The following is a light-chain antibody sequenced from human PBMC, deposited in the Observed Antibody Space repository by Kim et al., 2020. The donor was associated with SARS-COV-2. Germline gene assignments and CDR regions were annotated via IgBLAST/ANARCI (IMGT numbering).Light chain of an antibody. CDR2: NDS. CDR1: SSDVSNSII. V-gene: IGLV2-23*01. J-gene: IGLJ2*01. Sequence: GRAIIFFCTGTSSDVSNSIICSQHQQHPGTAPKLIIYNDSNPPSAVSIRFSGSRTGNTVSLTVFGLQDEDDDYYDCCSYAVSSSSVFGGGTKLTVL. CDR3: CSYAVSSSSV.